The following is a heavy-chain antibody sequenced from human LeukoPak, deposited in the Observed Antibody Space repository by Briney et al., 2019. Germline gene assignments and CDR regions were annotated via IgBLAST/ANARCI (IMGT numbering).Heavy chain of an antibody. J-gene: IGHJ4*02. CDR2: ISSGARYV. CDR3: TTDVRDEYSSGWYPIGY. CDR1: GFTFSTYS. D-gene: IGHD6-19*01. V-gene: IGHV3-21*01. Sequence: GGSLRLSCAASGFTFSTYSMNWVRQAPGKGLEWVSPISSGARYVYCADSVKGRFTISRDNAKSSLYLQMNSLRAEDTAVYYCTTDVRDEYSSGWYPIGYWGQGTLVTVSS.